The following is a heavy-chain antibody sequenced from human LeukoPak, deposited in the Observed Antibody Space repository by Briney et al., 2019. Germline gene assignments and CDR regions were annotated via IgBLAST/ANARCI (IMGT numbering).Heavy chain of an antibody. V-gene: IGHV3-23*01. CDR3: AKEGRTVTLAYYFDY. Sequence: GGSQGLSCAASGFTFSSYAMSWVRQAPGKGLEWVSAISGSGGSTYYADSVKGRFTISRDNSKNTLYLQMNSLRAEDTAVYYCAKEGRTVTLAYYFDYWGQGPLVTVSS. CDR1: GFTFSSYA. D-gene: IGHD4/OR15-4a*01. CDR2: ISGSGGST. J-gene: IGHJ4*02.